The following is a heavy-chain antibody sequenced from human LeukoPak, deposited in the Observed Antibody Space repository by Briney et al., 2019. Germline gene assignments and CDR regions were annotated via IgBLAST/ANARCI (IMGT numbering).Heavy chain of an antibody. D-gene: IGHD6-19*01. J-gene: IGHJ5*02. V-gene: IGHV4-61*02. Sequence: SETLSLTCTVSGRSISSGSYYWSWIRQPAGKGLEWIGRIYTSGSTNYNPSLKSRVTISVDTSKNQFSLKLSSVTAADTAAYYCVRDGWYRWFDPWRQGTLVTVPS. CDR3: VRDGWYRWFDP. CDR2: IYTSGST. CDR1: GRSISSGSYY.